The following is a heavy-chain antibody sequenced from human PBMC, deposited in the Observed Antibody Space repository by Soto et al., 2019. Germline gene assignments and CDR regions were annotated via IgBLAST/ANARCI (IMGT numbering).Heavy chain of an antibody. Sequence: QVQLVESGGGVVQPGRSLRLSCAASGFTFSSYAMHWVRQAPGKGLEWVAVISYDGSNKYYADSVKGRFTISRDNSKNTLYLQMNSLRAEDTAVYYCASDSTVTTVFDAFDIWGQGTMVTVSS. D-gene: IGHD4-17*01. J-gene: IGHJ3*02. CDR3: ASDSTVTTVFDAFDI. CDR1: GFTFSSYA. V-gene: IGHV3-30-3*01. CDR2: ISYDGSNK.